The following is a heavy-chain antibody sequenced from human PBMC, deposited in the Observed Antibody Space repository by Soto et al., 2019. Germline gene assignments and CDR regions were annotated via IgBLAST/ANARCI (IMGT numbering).Heavy chain of an antibody. CDR3: ARAKEYTSSSGMDV. V-gene: IGHV6-1*01. CDR2: TYYRSKWYN. J-gene: IGHJ6*02. D-gene: IGHD6-6*01. CDR1: GDSVSSNTAA. Sequence: PSQTLSLTCAISGDSVSSNTAAWNWIRQSPSRGLEWLGRTYYRSKWYNDYAVSVKSRIIINPDTSKNQVSLQLNSLTPEDTAVYYCARAKEYTSSSGMDVWGQGITVTVSS.